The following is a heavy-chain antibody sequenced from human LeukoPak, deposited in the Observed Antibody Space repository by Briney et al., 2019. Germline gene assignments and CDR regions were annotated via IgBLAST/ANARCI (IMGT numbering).Heavy chain of an antibody. CDR2: IYASGST. J-gene: IGHJ6*04. Sequence: PSQTLSLTCTVSGGYISSGTYYWSWIRQPAGKGLEWIGRIYASGSTDYNPSLKSRVTISLDTSKNQFSLKLNSVTAADTAVYYCARKGDVWGKGTTVTVSS. CDR3: ARKGDV. V-gene: IGHV4-61*02. CDR1: GGYISSGTYY.